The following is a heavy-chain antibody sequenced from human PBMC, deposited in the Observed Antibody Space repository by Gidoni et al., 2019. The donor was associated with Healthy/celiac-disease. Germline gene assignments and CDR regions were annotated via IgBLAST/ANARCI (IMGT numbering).Heavy chain of an antibody. V-gene: IGHV1-69*01. CDR2: IIPIFGTA. J-gene: IGHJ5*02. CDR3: ARDRDVGLYIRGIYCGGDCYTLDP. D-gene: IGHD2-21*01. CDR1: GGTFSSYA. Sequence: QVQLVQSGAEVKKPGSSVKVSCKASGGTFSSYAIHCVRPAPGQGLEWMGGIIPIFGTASYAQKFQGRVTITADESTSTAYMELSSLRSEDTAVYYCARDRDVGLYIRGIYCGGDCYTLDPWGQGTLVTVSS.